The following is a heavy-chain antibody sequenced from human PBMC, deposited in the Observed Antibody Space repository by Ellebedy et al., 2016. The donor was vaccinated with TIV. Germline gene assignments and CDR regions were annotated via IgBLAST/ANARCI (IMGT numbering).Heavy chain of an antibody. CDR3: ARGFGYFDY. J-gene: IGHJ4*02. V-gene: IGHV4-61*01. D-gene: IGHD3-3*01. Sequence: SETLSLTXTVSGGSVSSGSYYWSWIRQPPGKGLEWIGYIYYSGSTNYNPSLKSRVTISVDTSKNQFSLKLSSVTAADTAVYYCARGFGYFDYWGQGTLVTVSS. CDR1: GGSVSSGSYY. CDR2: IYYSGST.